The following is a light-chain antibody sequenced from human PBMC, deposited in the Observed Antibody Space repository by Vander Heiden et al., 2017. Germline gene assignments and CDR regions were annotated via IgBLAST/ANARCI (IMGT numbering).Light chain of an antibody. CDR1: QSVSSY. CDR3: QQRSNWPS. V-gene: IGKV3-11*01. CDR2: DAS. Sequence: EIVLTKSPATLSLSPGERATLSCRPSQSVSSYFSWYQQKPGQAPRLLIYDASNRATGIPARCSGSGSGTDFTLTISSLEPEDFAVYYCQQRSNWPSFGGGTKVEIK. J-gene: IGKJ4*01.